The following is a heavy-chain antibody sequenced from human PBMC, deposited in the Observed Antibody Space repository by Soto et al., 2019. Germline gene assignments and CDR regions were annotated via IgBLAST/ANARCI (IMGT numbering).Heavy chain of an antibody. J-gene: IGHJ5*02. V-gene: IGHV4-59*08. CDR3: ASQYLGRSSSSSFDP. Sequence: ETLSLTCTVSGGSMNDYYWSWIRQPPGKGLEWIGYVYYIGRTNYNPSLKGRVTMSLDTSKSQFSLKLGSVTTADTAVYYCASQYLGRSSSSSFDPWGQGTLVTVSS. CDR1: GGSMNDYY. D-gene: IGHD6-6*01. CDR2: VYYIGRT.